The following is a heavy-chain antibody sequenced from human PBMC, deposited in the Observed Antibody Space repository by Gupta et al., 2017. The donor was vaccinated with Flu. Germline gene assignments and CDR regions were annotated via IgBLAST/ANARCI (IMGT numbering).Heavy chain of an antibody. CDR1: TNAW. J-gene: IGHJ4*02. Sequence: TNAWMTWVRQAPGKGLEWVGRIQIKTERGTTDYGAPVKGRFTISGDDSKNTVYLQMDSLRTEDTAVYYCVQGHGDWGWVHWGQGTLVTVSS. CDR3: VQGHGDWGWVH. CDR2: IQIKTERGTT. V-gene: IGHV3-15*07. D-gene: IGHD7-27*01.